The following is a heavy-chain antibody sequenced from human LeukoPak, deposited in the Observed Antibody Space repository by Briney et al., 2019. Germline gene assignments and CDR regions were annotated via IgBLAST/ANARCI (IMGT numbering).Heavy chain of an antibody. CDR2: IYFSGST. V-gene: IGHV4-31*03. Sequence: PSQTLSLTCPVSGGSITSGGHYWRWIRQPPGKGLEWIGYIYFSGSTYYNPSLKSRLTISLDTSKNQFSLRLSSVTAADTAMYYCALGVRGYSTWGDWFGPWGQGTLVPVSS. D-gene: IGHD5-18*01. CDR3: ALGVRGYSTWGDWFGP. J-gene: IGHJ5*02. CDR1: GGSITSGGHY.